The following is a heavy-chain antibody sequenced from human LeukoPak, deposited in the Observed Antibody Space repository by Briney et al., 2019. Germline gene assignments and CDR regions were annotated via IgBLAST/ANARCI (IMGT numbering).Heavy chain of an antibody. V-gene: IGHV3-30*02. J-gene: IGHJ4*02. Sequence: QPGGSLRLSCAASGFSFTTYGMHWVRQAPGKGLEWVTFMQYDGSEEYYADSAKGRFTISRDNSKNTLYLQMDSLRGEDTAVYYCAGKAAAYYFVYWGQGTLVTVSS. D-gene: IGHD2-2*01. CDR2: MQYDGSEE. CDR1: GFSFTTYG. CDR3: AGKAAAYYFVY.